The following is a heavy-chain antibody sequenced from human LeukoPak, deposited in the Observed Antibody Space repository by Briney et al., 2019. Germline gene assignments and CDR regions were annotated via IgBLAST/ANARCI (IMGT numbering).Heavy chain of an antibody. D-gene: IGHD2-21*02. Sequence: GRSLRLSCATSGFTFSRYAMHWVRQAPGKGLEWVAVISDDGTFTLYGDSVRGRFTISRDSSRNTLYLQMNSLRPEDTAVYYCTRDHGDWTSPAFDYWGQGTLVTVSS. CDR2: ISDDGTFT. J-gene: IGHJ4*02. CDR1: GFTFSRYA. V-gene: IGHV3-30-3*01. CDR3: TRDHGDWTSPAFDY.